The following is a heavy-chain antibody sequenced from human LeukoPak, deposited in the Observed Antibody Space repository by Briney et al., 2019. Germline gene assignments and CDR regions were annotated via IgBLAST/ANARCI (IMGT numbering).Heavy chain of an antibody. J-gene: IGHJ4*02. CDR2: IWYDGSNK. CDR3: ARGSGYSSGWYVFGY. V-gene: IGHV3-33*01. D-gene: IGHD6-19*01. Sequence: PGGSLRLSCAASGYTFSSYGMHWVRQAPGKGLEWVAVIWYDGSNKYYADSVKGRFTISRDNSKNTLYLQMNSLRAEDTAVYYCARGSGYSSGWYVFGYWGQGTLVTVSS. CDR1: GYTFSSYG.